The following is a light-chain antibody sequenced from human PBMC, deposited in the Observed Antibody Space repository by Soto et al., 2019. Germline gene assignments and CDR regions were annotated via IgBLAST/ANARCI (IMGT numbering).Light chain of an antibody. CDR2: KVS. Sequence: DTVMTQSPLSLSVPLGQSASISCRSSQSLLYSDGDTYLNWYHQRPGQSPRRLIHKVSQRDSGVPDRNSGSGSGTDFTLEISRVEAEDVGVYYCLQATNWPWTFGQGTKVDI. J-gene: IGKJ1*01. V-gene: IGKV2-30*01. CDR1: QSLLYSDGDTY. CDR3: LQATNWPWT.